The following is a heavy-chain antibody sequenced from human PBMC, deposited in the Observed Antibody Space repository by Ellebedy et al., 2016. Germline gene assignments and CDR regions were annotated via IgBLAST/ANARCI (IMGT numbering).Heavy chain of an antibody. CDR1: GFTFNTYA. D-gene: IGHD3-22*01. V-gene: IGHV3-74*01. J-gene: IGHJ4*02. CDR2: INSDGSTT. CDR3: ARGGYYDSNGYFRVDY. Sequence: GESLKISXLASGFTFNTYAMTWVRQAPGKGLVWVSRINSDGSTTTYADSVKGRFTISRDNARNTLYLQMNSLRAEDTAVYYCARGGYYDSNGYFRVDYWGQGTLVTVSS.